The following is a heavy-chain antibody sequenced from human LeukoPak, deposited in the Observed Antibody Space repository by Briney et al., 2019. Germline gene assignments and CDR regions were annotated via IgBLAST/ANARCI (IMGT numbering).Heavy chain of an antibody. V-gene: IGHV4-34*01. D-gene: IGHD3-10*01. CDR1: GGSFSGYY. J-gene: IGHJ4*02. CDR3: ARGPRLLWFGELLYRKIFDY. CDR2: INHSGST. Sequence: PSETLSLTCAVYGGSFSGYYWSWIRQPPGKGLEWIREINHSGSTNYNPSLKSRVTISVDTSKNQFSLKLSSVTAADTAVYYCARGPRLLWFGELLYRKIFDYWGQGTLVTVSS.